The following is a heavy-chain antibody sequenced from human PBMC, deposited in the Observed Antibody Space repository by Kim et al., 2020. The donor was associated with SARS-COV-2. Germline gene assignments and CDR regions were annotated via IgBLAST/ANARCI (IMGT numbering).Heavy chain of an antibody. J-gene: IGHJ4*02. CDR1: GFTFGDYA. Sequence: GGSLRLSCAASGFTFGDYAMHWVRQAPGKGLEWVSGISWGSGNIAYADSVKGRFTISRDNAKNSLVLQMNSLRSEDTALYYCAKDIGSYLYACDYWGQGTLVTVSS. CDR3: AKDIGSYLYACDY. D-gene: IGHD3-16*01. V-gene: IGHV3-9*01. CDR2: ISWGSGNI.